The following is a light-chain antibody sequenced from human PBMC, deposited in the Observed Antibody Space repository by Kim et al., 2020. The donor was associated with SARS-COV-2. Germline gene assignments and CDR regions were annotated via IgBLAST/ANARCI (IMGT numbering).Light chain of an antibody. CDR2: GAY. V-gene: IGKV3-20*01. Sequence: LSPGERAPLSCRASQSVGDDRLAWYQQKPGQTPRILIYGAYRRATGIPDRFTGSGSETDFTLTISRLEPEDFAVYYCHQYINSPYTFGQGTKLEI. J-gene: IGKJ2*01. CDR3: HQYINSPYT. CDR1: QSVGDDR.